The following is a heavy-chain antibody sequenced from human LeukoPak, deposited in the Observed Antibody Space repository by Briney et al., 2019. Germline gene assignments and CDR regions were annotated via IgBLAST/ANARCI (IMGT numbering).Heavy chain of an antibody. Sequence: SETLSLTCAVYSGSFSAFHWNWIRQSPAKGLEWLGEMKQSGTPRYNPSLQSRVTISVDKSKNQFSLNVRSVTAADKAVYYCASRPFLYGFRTYFDNWAQGTLVTASS. V-gene: IGHV4-34*01. D-gene: IGHD3-10*01. J-gene: IGHJ4*02. CDR1: SGSFSAFH. CDR3: ASRPFLYGFRTYFDN. CDR2: MKQSGTP.